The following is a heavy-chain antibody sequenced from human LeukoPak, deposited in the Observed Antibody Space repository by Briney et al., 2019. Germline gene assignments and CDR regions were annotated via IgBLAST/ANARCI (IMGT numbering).Heavy chain of an antibody. J-gene: IGHJ4*02. CDR1: GVSISSGDYY. Sequence: SETLSLTCTVSGVSISSGDYYWSWICQPPGKGLEWIGYIYYSGSTYYNPSLKSRVTISVDTSKNQFSLKLSSVTAADTAVYYCARGDTPDCSGGSCRIFDYWGQGTLVTVSS. D-gene: IGHD2-15*01. CDR3: ARGDTPDCSGGSCRIFDY. CDR2: IYYSGST. V-gene: IGHV4-30-4*01.